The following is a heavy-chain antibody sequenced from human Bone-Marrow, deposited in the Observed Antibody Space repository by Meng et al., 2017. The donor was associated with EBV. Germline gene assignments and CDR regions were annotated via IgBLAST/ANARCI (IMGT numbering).Heavy chain of an antibody. CDR1: GYTFTGYY. CDR2: INPNSGST. J-gene: IGHJ4*02. D-gene: IGHD6-13*01. Sequence: QSGRGVRRPGATVNVSCKASGYTFTGYYRHWVRQAPGKGLEWMGRINPNSGSTNNAQKFQGRVTMARDTSISTAYMELSRLRSDDTAVYYCARLGIGSSWYYFDYWGQGTLVTVSS. CDR3: ARLGIGSSWYYFDY. V-gene: IGHV1-2*06.